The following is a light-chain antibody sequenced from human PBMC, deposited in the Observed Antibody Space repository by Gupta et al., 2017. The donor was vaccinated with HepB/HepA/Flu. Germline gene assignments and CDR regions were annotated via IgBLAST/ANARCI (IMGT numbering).Light chain of an antibody. CDR3: QQRSNWIT. J-gene: IGKJ5*01. Sequence: EIVLTQSPATLSLSPGVRATLSRRASQIVSSYLAWYQQKPGQAPRLLIYDASNRATGIPARFSGSGSGTDFTRTISSLEPEDFAVYYWQQRSNWITFGQGTRLEIK. CDR1: QIVSSY. V-gene: IGKV3-11*01. CDR2: DAS.